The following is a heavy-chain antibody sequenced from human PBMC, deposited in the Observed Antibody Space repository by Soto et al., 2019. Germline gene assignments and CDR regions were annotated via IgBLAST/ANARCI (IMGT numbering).Heavy chain of an antibody. J-gene: IGHJ5*02. V-gene: IGHV4-38-2*01. D-gene: IGHD4-17*01. Sequence: SETLSLTCAVSGYSISSGYYWGWIRQPPGKGLEWIASIYHSGSTYYNPSLKSRVTISVDTSKNQFSLKLTSVTAADTAVYYCARGAATVTPGWFDPWGQGTLLTVSS. CDR1: GYSISSGYY. CDR2: IYHSGST. CDR3: ARGAATVTPGWFDP.